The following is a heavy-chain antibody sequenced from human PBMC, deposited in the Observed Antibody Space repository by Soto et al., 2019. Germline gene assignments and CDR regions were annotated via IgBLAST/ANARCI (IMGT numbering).Heavy chain of an antibody. CDR1: GSTFSSYW. CDR3: VRTSLVVAAATREDY. J-gene: IGHJ4*02. Sequence: EVQQVESGGGLVQPGGSLRLSCAASGSTFSSYWMHWVRQAPWKGLVWVYRINSDGSSTSYADSVKGRFTISRDNAKNPLHLQMTRLRAEDTAVYYCVRTSLVVAAATREDYWGQGTMVTVSA. D-gene: IGHD2-15*01. CDR2: INSDGSST. V-gene: IGHV3-74*01.